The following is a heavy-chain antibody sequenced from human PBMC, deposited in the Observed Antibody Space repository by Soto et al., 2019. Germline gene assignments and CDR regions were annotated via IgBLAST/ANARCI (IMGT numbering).Heavy chain of an antibody. Sequence: SETLSLTCAVSGGSISSSNWWSWVRQPPGKGLEWIGEIYHSGSTNYNPSLKSRVTISVDKSKNQFSLKLSSVTASDTAMYYCARDSYYTSGNYFTYYTYAMDVWGQGTTVTVSS. D-gene: IGHD3-10*01. V-gene: IGHV4-4*02. CDR2: IYHSGST. CDR3: ARDSYYTSGNYFTYYTYAMDV. J-gene: IGHJ6*02. CDR1: GGSISSSNW.